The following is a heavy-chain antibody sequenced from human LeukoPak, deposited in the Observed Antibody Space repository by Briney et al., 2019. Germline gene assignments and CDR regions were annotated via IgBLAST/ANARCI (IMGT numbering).Heavy chain of an antibody. D-gene: IGHD6-13*01. J-gene: IGHJ4*02. Sequence: PGGSLRLSCAASGFTFSSYGMIWVRQAPGKGLEWVSGINWNGDNTDYADSVKGRFTISRDNAKNSLYLQMNSLRTEDTALYYCARVFSSSWPYYFDYWGQGTLVTVSS. V-gene: IGHV3-20*04. CDR2: INWNGDNT. CDR1: GFTFSSYG. CDR3: ARVFSSSWPYYFDY.